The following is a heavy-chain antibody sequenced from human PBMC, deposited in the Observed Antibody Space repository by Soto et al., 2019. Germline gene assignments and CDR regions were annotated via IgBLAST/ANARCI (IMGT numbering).Heavy chain of an antibody. V-gene: IGHV3-53*01. CDR1: GFTVTSYY. CDR2: IYTGGNT. D-gene: IGHD3-10*01. Sequence: PGGSLRLSCAASGFTVTSYYMSWVRQAPGKGLEWVSLIYTGGNTDYADSVKGRFTISRDNSKNTLYLQMNSLRAEDTAVYYCARDYYYGSGNYYRADYYHYGMDVWGQGTTVTVSS. J-gene: IGHJ6*02. CDR3: ARDYYYGSGNYYRADYYHYGMDV.